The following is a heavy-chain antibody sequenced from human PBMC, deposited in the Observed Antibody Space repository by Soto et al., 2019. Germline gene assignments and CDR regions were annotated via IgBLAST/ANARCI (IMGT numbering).Heavy chain of an antibody. CDR1: GFTFSSYA. Sequence: GGSLRLSCAASGFTFSSYAMHWVRQAPGKGLEWVAVISYDGSNKYYADSVKGRFTISRDNSKNTLYLQMNSLRAEDTAVYYCAREQGYCSSTSCSFTNKNYYYYGMDVWGQGTTVTVSS. J-gene: IGHJ6*02. CDR2: ISYDGSNK. CDR3: AREQGYCSSTSCSFTNKNYYYYGMDV. V-gene: IGHV3-30-3*01. D-gene: IGHD2-2*01.